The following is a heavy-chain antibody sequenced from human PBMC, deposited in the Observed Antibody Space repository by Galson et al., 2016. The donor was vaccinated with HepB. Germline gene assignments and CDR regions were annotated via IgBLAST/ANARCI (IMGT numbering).Heavy chain of an antibody. D-gene: IGHD5-24*01. V-gene: IGHV1-69*05. CDR1: GGTFSGYA. CDR2: IIPIYGTA. CDR3: ARDLRWLRVAYYFDY. J-gene: IGHJ4*02. Sequence: SVKVSCKASGGTFSGYAISWVRQAPGQGLEWMGGIIPIYGTANYAHKFQGRVTMATESSTSTAYMELRSLSSDATAVYYCARDLRWLRVAYYFDYWGQGTLVTVSS.